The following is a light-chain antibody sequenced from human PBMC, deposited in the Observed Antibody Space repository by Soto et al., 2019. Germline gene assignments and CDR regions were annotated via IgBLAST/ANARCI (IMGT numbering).Light chain of an antibody. CDR1: SSDVGSYSL. J-gene: IGLJ2*01. CDR3: CSYAPGGTHVV. Sequence: QSVLTQPASVSGSPGQSITISCTGISSDVGSYSLVSWYQQHPGQAPKLMIYEGFKRASGLSDRFSGSESGNTASLTISGLQAEDEADYYCCSYAPGGTHVVIGGGTKLTVL. V-gene: IGLV2-23*01. CDR2: EGF.